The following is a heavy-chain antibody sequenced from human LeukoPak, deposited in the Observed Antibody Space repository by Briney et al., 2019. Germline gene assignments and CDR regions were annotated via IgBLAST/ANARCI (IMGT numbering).Heavy chain of an antibody. Sequence: GGSLRLSCAASGFTFSRFWMSWVRQAPGQGLEWVANVKQDGSEKYYVDSVKGRFTISRDNAKNSLYLKMNSLRAEDTAVYYCARYGSIAAAGTFDYWGQGTLVTVSS. D-gene: IGHD6-13*01. CDR2: VKQDGSEK. V-gene: IGHV3-7*04. J-gene: IGHJ4*02. CDR1: GFTFSRFW. CDR3: ARYGSIAAAGTFDY.